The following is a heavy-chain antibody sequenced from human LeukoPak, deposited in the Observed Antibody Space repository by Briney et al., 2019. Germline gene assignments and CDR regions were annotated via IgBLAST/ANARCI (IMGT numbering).Heavy chain of an antibody. J-gene: IGHJ6*02. CDR3: ARVGRYFDWLSTRYYYYGMDV. D-gene: IGHD3-9*01. V-gene: IGHV4-4*09. CDR1: GGSIRSYY. Sequence: PSETLSLTFTVSGGSIRSYYCSWIRQPPGKGLEWIGYIYTSWSTNYNPSLKSRVTISVDPSKNQFSLKLSSVTAADTAVYYCARVGRYFDWLSTRYYYYGMDVWGQGTTVTVSS. CDR2: IYTSWST.